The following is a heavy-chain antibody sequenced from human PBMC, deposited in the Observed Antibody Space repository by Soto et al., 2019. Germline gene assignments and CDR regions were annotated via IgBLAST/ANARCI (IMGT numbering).Heavy chain of an antibody. V-gene: IGHV4-59*01. J-gene: IGHJ4*02. D-gene: IGHD3-22*01. Sequence: QVQLQESGPRLVKPSETLSLTCTVSGGSISPYYWSWIRQPPGRGLEWIGHIYYSGSTNYNPSLRSRVHIAVATSNNQFSLKLTSVTAAAKAVYYCARDIGRYYDSSSYANWGQRTLVTVSS. CDR2: IYYSGST. CDR3: ARDIGRYYDSSSYAN. CDR1: GGSISPYY.